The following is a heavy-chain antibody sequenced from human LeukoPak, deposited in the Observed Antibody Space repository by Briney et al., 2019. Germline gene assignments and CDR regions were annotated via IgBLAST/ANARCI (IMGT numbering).Heavy chain of an antibody. J-gene: IGHJ4*02. CDR3: ANEAPYFDY. Sequence: GGSLRLSCAASGFTFSNFAMGWVRQAPGKGPEWVSIISGSGGTTYYADSVKGRFTISRDNSKDTLYMQMNSLRAGDTAVYYCANEAPYFDYWGQGTLVTVSS. V-gene: IGHV3-23*01. CDR2: ISGSGGTT. CDR1: GFTFSNFA.